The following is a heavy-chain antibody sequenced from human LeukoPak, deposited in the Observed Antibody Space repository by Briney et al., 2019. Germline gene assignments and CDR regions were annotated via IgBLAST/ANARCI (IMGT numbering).Heavy chain of an antibody. D-gene: IGHD3-22*01. Sequence: GGSLRLSCAASGFTLSSYWMSWVRQAPGKGLEWVSYISSSSSTIYYADSVKGRFTISRDNAKNSLYLQMNSLRAEDTAVYYCARAGRYYYDSSGYYYDAFDIWGQGTMVTVSS. CDR2: ISSSSSTI. CDR3: ARAGRYYYDSSGYYYDAFDI. V-gene: IGHV3-48*01. CDR1: GFTLSSYW. J-gene: IGHJ3*02.